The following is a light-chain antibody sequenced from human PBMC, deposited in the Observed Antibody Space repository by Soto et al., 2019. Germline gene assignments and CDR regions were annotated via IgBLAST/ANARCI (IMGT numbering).Light chain of an antibody. V-gene: IGKV3-11*01. Sequence: EIVLTQSPATLSLSPGERATLSCRASQSVSSYLAWYQQKPGQAPRLLIYDASNRATGIPARFSGSGSGTDFTLTISSLEPEDFVVYYCQQRGKWPSTFGPGTKVEMK. CDR1: QSVSSY. J-gene: IGKJ2*02. CDR2: DAS. CDR3: QQRGKWPST.